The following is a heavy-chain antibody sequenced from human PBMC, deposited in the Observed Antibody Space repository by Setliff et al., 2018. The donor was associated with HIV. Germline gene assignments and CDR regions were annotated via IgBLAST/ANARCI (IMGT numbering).Heavy chain of an antibody. CDR3: ARDPSCSSTSCYAGWFDP. D-gene: IGHD2-2*01. V-gene: IGHV1-18*01. CDR2: ISAYNGNT. J-gene: IGHJ5*02. CDR1: GYTFTSYG. Sequence: GASVKVSCKASGYTFTSYGISWARQAPGQGLEWMGWISAYNGNTNYAQKLQGRVTMTTDTSTSTAYMELRSLRSDDTAVYYCARDPSCSSTSCYAGWFDPWGQGTLVTVSS.